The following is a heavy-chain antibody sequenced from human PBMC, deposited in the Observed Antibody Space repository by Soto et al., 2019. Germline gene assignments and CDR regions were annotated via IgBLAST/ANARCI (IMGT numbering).Heavy chain of an antibody. CDR3: ARGGVGCSGGSCSTSYAFDI. CDR1: GYTFTSYG. V-gene: IGHV1-2*04. J-gene: IGHJ3*02. CDR2: INPNSGGT. D-gene: IGHD2-15*01. Sequence: ASVKVSCKASGYTFTSYGISWVRQAPGQGLEWMGWINPNSGGTNYAQKFQGWVTMTRDTSISTAYMELSRLRSDDTAVYYCARGGVGCSGGSCSTSYAFDIWGQGTMVTVSS.